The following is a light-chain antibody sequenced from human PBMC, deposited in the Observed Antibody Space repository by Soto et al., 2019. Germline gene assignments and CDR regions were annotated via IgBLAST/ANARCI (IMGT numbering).Light chain of an antibody. J-gene: IGKJ2*01. CDR1: QTISSW. CDR2: KTS. Sequence: IPMTKSASTLSASIGYRVTISCLDSQTISSWVAWYQQKPGKAPRLLIYKTSSLESGVPSRFSGSGSGTEFTLTISGLQPDDFATYYCQRYNDYQYIFGQGSKVDIK. CDR3: QRYNDYQYI. V-gene: IGKV1-5*03.